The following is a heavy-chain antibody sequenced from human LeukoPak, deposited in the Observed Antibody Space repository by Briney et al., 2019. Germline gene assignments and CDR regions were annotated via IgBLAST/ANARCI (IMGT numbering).Heavy chain of an antibody. CDR3: ARSIEGREDY. D-gene: IGHD2-21*01. V-gene: IGHV1-8*01. CDR2: MNPNSGNT. CDR1: GYTFTSYD. J-gene: IGHJ4*02. Sequence: ASVKVSCKASGYTFTSYDINWVRQATGQGLEWMGWMNPNSGNTGYAQKLQGRVTMTTDTSTSTAYMELRSLRSDDTAVYYCARSIEGREDYWGQGTLVTVSS.